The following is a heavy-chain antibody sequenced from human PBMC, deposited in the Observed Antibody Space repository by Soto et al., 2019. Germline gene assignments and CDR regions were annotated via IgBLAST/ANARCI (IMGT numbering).Heavy chain of an antibody. J-gene: IGHJ4*02. CDR3: ARSIAVAGTLG. Sequence: QLQLQESGPGLVKPSETLSLTCTVSGGSISSSSYYWGWIRQPPGKGLEWIGSIYYSGSTYYNPSLKSRVTISVDTSKNQFSLKLSSVTAADTAVYYCARSIAVAGTLGWGQGTLVTVSS. D-gene: IGHD6-19*01. V-gene: IGHV4-39*01. CDR1: GGSISSSSYY. CDR2: IYYSGST.